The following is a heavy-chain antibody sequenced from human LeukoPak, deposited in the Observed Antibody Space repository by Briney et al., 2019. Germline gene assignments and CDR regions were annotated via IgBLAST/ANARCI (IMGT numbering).Heavy chain of an antibody. J-gene: IGHJ4*02. Sequence: PGGSLRLSCAASGFTFNTYWMIWVRQVPGKGLVYVSHMNADGSIINYADYVKGRFTISRDNAKNTLYLQMDSLRVEDTALYYCGRDSYGSIDYWGQGTLVTVSS. CDR3: GRDSYGSIDY. CDR1: GFTFNTYW. CDR2: MNADGSII. D-gene: IGHD3-10*01. V-gene: IGHV3-74*01.